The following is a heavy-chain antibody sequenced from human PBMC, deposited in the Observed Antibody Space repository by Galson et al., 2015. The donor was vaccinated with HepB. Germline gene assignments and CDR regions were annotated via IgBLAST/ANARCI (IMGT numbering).Heavy chain of an antibody. V-gene: IGHV3-23*01. CDR1: GFTFSSYG. CDR2: ISGGGDIT. D-gene: IGHD3-9*01. CDR3: AKGGYDILTGTPPPLDY. J-gene: IGHJ4*02. Sequence: SLRLSCAASGFTFSSYGMSWVRQAPGKGLEWVSVISGGGDITYYADSVKGRFTISRDNSKNTLYLQMNSLRAGDTAVYYCAKGGYDILTGTPPPLDYWGQGTLATVSS.